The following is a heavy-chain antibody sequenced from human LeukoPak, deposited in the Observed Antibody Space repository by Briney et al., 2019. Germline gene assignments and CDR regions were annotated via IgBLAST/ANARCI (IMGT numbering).Heavy chain of an antibody. V-gene: IGHV1-2*02. CDR1: GYTFTGYY. CDR3: ARTWGGELLKIDY. CDR2: INPNSGGA. Sequence: ASVKVSCKASGYTFTGYYIHWVRQAPGQGLEWMGWINPNSGGANYAQKFQGRVTMTRDTSISTAYMELSRLRSDDTAVYYCARTWGGELLKIDYWGQGTLVTVSS. D-gene: IGHD3-10*01. J-gene: IGHJ4*02.